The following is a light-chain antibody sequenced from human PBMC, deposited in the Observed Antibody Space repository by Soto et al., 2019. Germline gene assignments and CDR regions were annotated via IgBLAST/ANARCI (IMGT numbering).Light chain of an antibody. V-gene: IGLV1-44*01. CDR2: SND. CDR3: AAWDNSLNGVI. J-gene: IGLJ2*01. Sequence: QSVLSQPPSASGTPGQRVTMSCSGSSSNIGSETVAWYQHLPGTAPKLLIYSNDQRPSVVPDRFSGSKSGTSASLAISGLQSEDDADYDCAAWDNSLNGVIFGGGTKLTVL. CDR1: SSNIGSET.